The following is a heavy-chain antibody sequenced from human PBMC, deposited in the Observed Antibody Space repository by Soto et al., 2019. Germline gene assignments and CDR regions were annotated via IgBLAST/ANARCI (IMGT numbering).Heavy chain of an antibody. D-gene: IGHD5-12*01. J-gene: IGHJ4*02. CDR3: AKERGDSGYDDVDY. CDR1: GFTFSTYA. V-gene: IGHV3-23*01. CDR2: IIGSGGST. Sequence: EVQLLESGGGLVQPGGSLRLSCAASGFTFSTYAMSWVRQAPGKGLAWVSSIIGSGGSTFYADSVKGRFTISRDNSKSTLYQQMNSLRVEDTAVYYCAKERGDSGYDDVDYWGQGTLVTVSS.